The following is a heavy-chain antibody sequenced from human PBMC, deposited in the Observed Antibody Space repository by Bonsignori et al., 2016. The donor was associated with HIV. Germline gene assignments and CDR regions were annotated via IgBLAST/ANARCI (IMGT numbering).Heavy chain of an antibody. CDR2: IIPILGIA. D-gene: IGHD3-10*01. CDR3: ARVSLRRVPTTYYYGPRWFDP. CDR1: GGTFSSYA. Sequence: SVKVSCKASGGTFSSYAISWVRQAPGQGLEWMGGIIPILGIANYAQKFQGRVTITADKSTSTAYMELSSLRSEDTAVYYCARVSLRRVPTTYYYGPRWFDPWGQGTLVTVSS. V-gene: IGHV1-69*10. J-gene: IGHJ5*02.